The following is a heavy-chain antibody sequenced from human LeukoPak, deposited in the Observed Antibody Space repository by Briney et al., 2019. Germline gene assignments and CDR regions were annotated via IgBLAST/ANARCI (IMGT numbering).Heavy chain of an antibody. CDR2: ISSSGSTI. J-gene: IGHJ6*04. V-gene: IGHV3-48*03. CDR1: GFTFSSYE. Sequence: PGGSLRLSCAASGFTFSSYEMNWVRQAPGKGLEWVSYISSSGSTIYYADSVKGRFTISRDNAKNSLYLQMNSLRAEDTAVYCCARESPKFPYYYYGMDVWGKGTTVTVSS. CDR3: ARESPKFPYYYYGMDV.